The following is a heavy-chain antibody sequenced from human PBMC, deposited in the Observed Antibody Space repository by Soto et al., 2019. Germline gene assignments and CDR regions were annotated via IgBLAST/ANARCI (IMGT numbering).Heavy chain of an antibody. J-gene: IGHJ4*02. CDR1: GFTFTYAW. CDR3: TADIASTIAYWGFDH. D-gene: IGHD5-12*01. Sequence: EVQLVESGGGLVQPGGSLRLSCAASGFTFTYAWMIWVRQAPGKGLEWVGRIRTRGEGGTTDYAAPVKGRFSVSRDDSRNTLYLQMNSLQTEDTAIYYCTADIASTIAYWGFDHWGQGTLVTVSS. CDR2: IRTRGEGGTT. V-gene: IGHV3-15*07.